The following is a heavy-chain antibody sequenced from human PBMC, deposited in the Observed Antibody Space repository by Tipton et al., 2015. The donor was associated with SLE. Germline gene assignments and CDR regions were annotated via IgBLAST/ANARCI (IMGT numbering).Heavy chain of an antibody. V-gene: IGHV3-23*01. D-gene: IGHD6-19*01. Sequence: SLRLSCAASGFTFKNYAMSWVRQAPGKGLEWVSTISDSGGSTYYADFVKGRFTISRDNSKNTLFLQMNRLRVEDTAVYYCARHVAVAGHFDYWGQGTLVTVSS. CDR2: ISDSGGST. CDR1: GFTFKNYA. CDR3: ARHVAVAGHFDY. J-gene: IGHJ4*02.